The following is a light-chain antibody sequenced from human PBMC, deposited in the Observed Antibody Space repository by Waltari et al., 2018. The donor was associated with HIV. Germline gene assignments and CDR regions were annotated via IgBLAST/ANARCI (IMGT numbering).Light chain of an antibody. CDR2: DAS. CDR3: QQFKSLPLT. CDR1: QAISTD. V-gene: IGKV1-13*02. J-gene: IGKJ4*01. Sequence: IHLTQSPSSLPAPLGARVPSTCRASQAISTDLAWYQQKPGKPPKLLIYDASLLQRGVPPRFTGSGSGTDFTLTINSLQPEDFATYYCQQFKSLPLTFAGGTKVE.